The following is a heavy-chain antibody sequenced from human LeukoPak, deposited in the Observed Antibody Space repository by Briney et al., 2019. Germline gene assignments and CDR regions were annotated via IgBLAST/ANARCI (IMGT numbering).Heavy chain of an antibody. D-gene: IGHD1-26*01. CDR2: IYYSGST. Sequence: SETLSLTCTVSGGSISSSSYYWGWIRQPPGKGLEWIGSIYYSGSTYYNPSLKSRVTISVDTSKNQFSLKLSSVTAADTAVYYCARNSGSSNSHYDYWGQGTLVTVSS. J-gene: IGHJ4*02. CDR3: ARNSGSSNSHYDY. CDR1: GGSISSSSYY. V-gene: IGHV4-39*07.